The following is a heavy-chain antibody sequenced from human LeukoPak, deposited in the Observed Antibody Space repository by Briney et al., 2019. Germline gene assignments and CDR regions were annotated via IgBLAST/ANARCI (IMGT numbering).Heavy chain of an antibody. CDR3: AREAVAGTCWFDP. J-gene: IGHJ5*02. CDR2: IYHSGST. Sequence: SETLSLTCTVSGYSISSGYYWGWIRQPPGKGLEWIGSIYHSGSTYYSPSLKSRVTISVDTSKNQFSLKLSSVTAADTAVYYCAREAVAGTCWFDPWGQGTLVTVSS. V-gene: IGHV4-38-2*02. D-gene: IGHD6-19*01. CDR1: GYSISSGYY.